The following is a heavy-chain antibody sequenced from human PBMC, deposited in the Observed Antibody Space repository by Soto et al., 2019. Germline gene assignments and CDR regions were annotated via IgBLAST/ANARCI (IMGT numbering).Heavy chain of an antibody. CDR2: IYHSGST. CDR3: ARDPGSDWFDP. D-gene: IGHD1-1*01. V-gene: IGHV4-38-2*02. CDR1: GYSISSGYY. J-gene: IGHJ5*02. Sequence: SETLSLTCAVSGYSISSGYYWGWIRQPPGKGLEWIGSIYHSGSTYYNPSLKSRVTISVDTSKNQFSLKLSSVTAADTAVYYCARDPGSDWFDPWGQGTLVTVSS.